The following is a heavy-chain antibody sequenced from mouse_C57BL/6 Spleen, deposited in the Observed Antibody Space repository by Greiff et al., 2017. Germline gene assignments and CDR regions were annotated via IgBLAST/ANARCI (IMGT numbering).Heavy chain of an antibody. CDR3: ARGYDYDGAWFAY. CDR1: GYAFSSSW. Sequence: QVQLKESGPELVKPGASVKISCKASGYAFSSSWMNWVKQRPGTGLEWIGRIYPGDGDTNYNGKFKGKATLTADKSSSTAYMQLSSLTSEDSAVYFCARGYDYDGAWFAYWGQGTLVTVSA. V-gene: IGHV1-82*01. CDR2: IYPGDGDT. D-gene: IGHD2-4*01. J-gene: IGHJ3*01.